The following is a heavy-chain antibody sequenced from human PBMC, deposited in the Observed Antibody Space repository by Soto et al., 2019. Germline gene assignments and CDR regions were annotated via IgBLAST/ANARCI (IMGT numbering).Heavy chain of an antibody. D-gene: IGHD3-3*01. Sequence: QVQLVESGGGVVQPGRSRRLSCAASGFTFSSYGMHWVRQAPGKGLEWVAVTSYDGSKKYYGDSVRGRFTISRDNSMNTVYLQMDSLSAEDTAVYYCAKELCHWSGYLDAFDIWGHGTMVTVSS. CDR1: GFTFSSYG. CDR2: TSYDGSKK. V-gene: IGHV3-30*18. J-gene: IGHJ3*02. CDR3: AKELCHWSGYLDAFDI.